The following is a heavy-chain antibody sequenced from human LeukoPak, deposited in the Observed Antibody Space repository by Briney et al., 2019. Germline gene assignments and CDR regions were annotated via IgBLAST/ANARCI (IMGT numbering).Heavy chain of an antibody. CDR1: GFTFSSYG. CDR2: IWYAGSNT. Sequence: GRSLRLSCAASGFTFSSYGMHWVRQAPGKGLEWVAVIWYAGSNTYYADSVKGRFTISRDNSKNTLYLQMNSLRAEDTAVYYCARVLFGGWYYGSGSYPDYWGQGTLVTVSS. V-gene: IGHV3-33*01. CDR3: ARVLFGGWYYGSGSYPDY. D-gene: IGHD3-10*01. J-gene: IGHJ4*02.